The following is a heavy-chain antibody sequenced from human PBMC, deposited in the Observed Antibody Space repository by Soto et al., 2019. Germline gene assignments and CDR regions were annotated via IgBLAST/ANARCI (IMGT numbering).Heavy chain of an antibody. V-gene: IGHV5-51*01. CDR3: ARYPYCSGGSCYYYYGMDV. CDR2: IYPGDSDT. J-gene: IGHJ6*02. D-gene: IGHD2-15*01. Sequence: GESLKISCKGSGYSFTSYWIGCVRQMPGKGLEWMGIIYPGDSDTRYSPSFQGQVTISADKSISTAYLQWSSLKASDTAMYYCARYPYCSGGSCYYYYGMDVWGQGTTVTVSS. CDR1: GYSFTSYW.